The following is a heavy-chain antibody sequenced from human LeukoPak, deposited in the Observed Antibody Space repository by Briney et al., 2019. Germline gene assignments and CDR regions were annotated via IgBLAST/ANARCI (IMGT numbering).Heavy chain of an antibody. CDR3: ARGNTVTTRSPGY. CDR2: ISYDGSNK. J-gene: IGHJ4*02. Sequence: GGSLRLSCAASGFTFSSYAMHWVRQAPGKGLEWVAVISYDGSNKYYVDSVKGRFTISRDNSKNTLYLQMNSLRAEDTAVYYCARGNTVTTRSPGYWGQGTLVTVSS. D-gene: IGHD4-17*01. CDR1: GFTFSSYA. V-gene: IGHV3-30*04.